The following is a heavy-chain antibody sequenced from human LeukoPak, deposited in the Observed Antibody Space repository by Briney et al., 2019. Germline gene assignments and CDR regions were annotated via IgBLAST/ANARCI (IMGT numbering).Heavy chain of an antibody. CDR2: IYYSGST. CDR3: ARGIVVVPAAKVGWLDP. Sequence: PSETLSLTCTVSGGSISSGGYYWSWIRQHPGKGLEWIGYIYYSGSTYYNPSLKSRVTISVDTSKNQFSLKLSSVTAADTAVYYCARGIVVVPAAKVGWLDPWGQGTLVTVSS. V-gene: IGHV4-30-4*08. CDR1: GGSISSGGYY. J-gene: IGHJ5*02. D-gene: IGHD2-2*01.